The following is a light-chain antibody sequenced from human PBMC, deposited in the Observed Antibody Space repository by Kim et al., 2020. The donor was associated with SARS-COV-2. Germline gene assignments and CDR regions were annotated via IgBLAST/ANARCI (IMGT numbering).Light chain of an antibody. CDR2: YDS. CDR3: QVWDSSSDHVV. CDR1: NIGSKS. V-gene: IGLV3-21*04. J-gene: IGLJ2*01. Sequence: APGKTARITCGGNNIGSKSVPWYQQKPGQAPVLVIYYDSHRPSGIPERFSGSNSGNTATLTISRVEAGDEADYYCQVWDSSSDHVVFGGGTQLTVL.